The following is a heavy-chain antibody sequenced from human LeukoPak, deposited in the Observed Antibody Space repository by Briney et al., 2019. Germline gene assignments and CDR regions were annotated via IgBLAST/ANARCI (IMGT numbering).Heavy chain of an antibody. Sequence: GGSLRLPCAASGFTFSSYAMHWVRQAPGKGLEWVAVISYDGSNKYYADSVKGRFTISRDNSKNTLYLQMNSLRAEDTAVYYCARDRDSSSEDWFDPWGQGTLVTVSS. V-gene: IGHV3-30*01. D-gene: IGHD6-6*01. CDR1: GFTFSSYA. CDR2: ISYDGSNK. J-gene: IGHJ5*02. CDR3: ARDRDSSSEDWFDP.